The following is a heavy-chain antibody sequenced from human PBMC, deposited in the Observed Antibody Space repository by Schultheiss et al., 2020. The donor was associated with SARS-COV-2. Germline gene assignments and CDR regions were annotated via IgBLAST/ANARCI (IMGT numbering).Heavy chain of an antibody. CDR1: GFTFSSYW. CDR3: ARGRGYYFDY. CDR2: INSDGSST. V-gene: IGHV3-74*01. Sequence: GGSLRLSCAASGFTFSSYWMHWVRQVPGKGLVWVSRINSDGSSTSYADSVKGRFTISRDNAKNTLYVQMKSLRAEDTAVYYCARGRGYYFDYWGQGTLVTVSS. J-gene: IGHJ4*02. D-gene: IGHD3-10*01.